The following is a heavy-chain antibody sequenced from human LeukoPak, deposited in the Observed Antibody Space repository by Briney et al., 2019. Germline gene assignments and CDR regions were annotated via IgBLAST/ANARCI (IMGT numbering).Heavy chain of an antibody. D-gene: IGHD5-18*01. V-gene: IGHV4-59*01. CDR2: TYYSGST. CDR1: GGSISSYY. CDR3: ARVRYSYGTGYFDY. J-gene: IGHJ4*02. Sequence: PSETLSLTCTVSGGSISSYYWSWIRQPPGKGLEWIGYTYYSGSTNYNPSLKSRVTISVDTSKNQFSLKLSSVTAADTAVYYCARVRYSYGTGYFDYWGQGTLVTVSS.